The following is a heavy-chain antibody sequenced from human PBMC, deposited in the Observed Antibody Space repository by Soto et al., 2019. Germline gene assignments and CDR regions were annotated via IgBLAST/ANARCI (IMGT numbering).Heavy chain of an antibody. J-gene: IGHJ4*02. CDR3: ARQSRRVSFMAAAGTGSFDY. V-gene: IGHV4-39*01. D-gene: IGHD6-13*01. CDR2: IYYSGST. CDR1: GGSISSSSYY. Sequence: QLQLQESGPGLVKPSETLSLTCTVSGGSISSSSYYWGWIRQPPGKGLEWIGSIYYSGSTYYNPYLKRRVTIPVDTSKNQFSLKLSSVTAADTAVYYCARQSRRVSFMAAAGTGSFDYWGQGTLVTVSS.